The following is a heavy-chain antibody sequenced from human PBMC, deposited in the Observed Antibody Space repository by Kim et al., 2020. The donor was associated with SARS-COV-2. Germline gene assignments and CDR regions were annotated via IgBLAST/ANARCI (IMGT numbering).Heavy chain of an antibody. Sequence: SETLSLTCAVYGGSFSGYYWSWIRQPPGKGLEWIGEINHSGSTNYNPSLKSRVTISVDTSKNQFSLKLSSVTAADTAVYYCARGIAAAGDYWGQGTLVTVSS. CDR3: ARGIAAAGDY. CDR2: INHSGST. J-gene: IGHJ4*02. V-gene: IGHV4-34*01. CDR1: GGSFSGYY. D-gene: IGHD6-13*01.